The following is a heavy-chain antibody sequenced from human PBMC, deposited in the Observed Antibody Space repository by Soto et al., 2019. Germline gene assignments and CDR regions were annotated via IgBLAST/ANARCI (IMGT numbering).Heavy chain of an antibody. D-gene: IGHD3-22*01. V-gene: IGHV4-31*03. CDR1: GGSISSGGYY. Sequence: QVQLQESGPGLVKPSQTLSLTCTVSGGSISSGGYYWSWIRQHPGKGLEWIGYIYYSGSTYYNQSRQSRVPISVDTSKNPFSLKMSSVTDAGTAVYYCARDTVEYYYDSSGFMPYDAFDIWGQGTMVTVSS. CDR2: IYYSGST. CDR3: ARDTVEYYYDSSGFMPYDAFDI. J-gene: IGHJ3*02.